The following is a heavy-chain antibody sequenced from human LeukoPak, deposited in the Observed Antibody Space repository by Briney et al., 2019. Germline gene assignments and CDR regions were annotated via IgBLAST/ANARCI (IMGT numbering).Heavy chain of an antibody. CDR3: ASQYCSSTSCLGDAFDI. V-gene: IGHV3-9*03. CDR1: GFTFDDYA. CDR2: INWDGNTI. Sequence: GGSLRLSCAASGFTFDDYAMHWVRQAPGKGLEWLSSINWDGNTIAYVDSVKGRFTISRDNAKNSLYLQMNSLRAEDMALYYCASQYCSSTSCLGDAFDIWGQGTMVTVSS. D-gene: IGHD2-2*01. J-gene: IGHJ3*02.